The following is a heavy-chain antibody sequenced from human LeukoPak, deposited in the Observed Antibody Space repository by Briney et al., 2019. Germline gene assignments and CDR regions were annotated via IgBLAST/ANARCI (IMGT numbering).Heavy chain of an antibody. CDR3: ARGGFRGLGSSWYNQGWFDP. Sequence: GASVKVSCKTSEYIFTSYDINWVRQATGQGLEWMGRMNPHSGDTDYAQKFQGRVTITRNMSISTAYMELSSLRSEDTAVYYRARGGFRGLGSSWYNQGWFDPWGQGTLVTVSS. J-gene: IGHJ5*02. CDR1: EYIFTSYD. D-gene: IGHD6-13*01. CDR2: MNPHSGDT. V-gene: IGHV1-8*03.